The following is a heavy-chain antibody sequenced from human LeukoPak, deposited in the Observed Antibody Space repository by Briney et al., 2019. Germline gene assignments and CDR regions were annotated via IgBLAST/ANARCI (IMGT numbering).Heavy chain of an antibody. CDR2: ILADGSEK. V-gene: IGHV3-33*01. J-gene: IGHJ6*02. CDR1: GFTLSSYG. CDR3: GRGVNYGLDV. Sequence: PGGSLRLSCAASGFTLSSYGMHWVRQAPGKGLEWVAFILADGSEKYYADSVQGRFAISRDISKNTLDLQLDSLRVEDTAVYNCGRGVNYGLDVWGQGTSVTVSS.